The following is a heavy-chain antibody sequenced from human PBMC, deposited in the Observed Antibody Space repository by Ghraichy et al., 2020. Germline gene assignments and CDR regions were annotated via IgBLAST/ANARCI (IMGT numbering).Heavy chain of an antibody. CDR2: ISGSAGST. CDR1: GFTFSSYA. Sequence: GESLNISCAASGFTFSSYAMNWVRQAPGRGLEWVSAISGSAGSTHYADSVKGRFTISRDNSKNTLYLQMNSLRADDTAVYYCAVPPSSGWYPEYFQDWGQGTLVTVSS. D-gene: IGHD6-19*01. J-gene: IGHJ1*01. V-gene: IGHV3-23*01. CDR3: AVPPSSGWYPEYFQD.